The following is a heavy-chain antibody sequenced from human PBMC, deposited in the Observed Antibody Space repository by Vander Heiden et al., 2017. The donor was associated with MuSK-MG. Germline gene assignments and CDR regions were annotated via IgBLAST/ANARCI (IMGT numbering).Heavy chain of an antibody. D-gene: IGHD3-16*02. CDR2: IYYSGST. Sequence: TCGCYYCRWSLQHPGKGLEWIGYIYYSGSTYYNPSLKSRVTISVDTSKNQFSLKLSSVTAADTAVYYCARDRYGGLDYWGQGTLVTVSS. V-gene: IGHV4-31*02. J-gene: IGHJ4*02. CDR1: TCGCYY. CDR3: ARDRYGGLDY.